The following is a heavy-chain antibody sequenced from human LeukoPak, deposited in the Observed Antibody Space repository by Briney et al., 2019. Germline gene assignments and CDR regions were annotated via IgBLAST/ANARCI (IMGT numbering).Heavy chain of an antibody. CDR3: ATLAYYDFWSGYSFDY. D-gene: IGHD3-3*01. CDR1: GGSFSGYY. Sequence: PSETLSLTCAVYGGSFSGYYWSWIRQPPGKGLEWIGEINHSGSTNYNPSLKSRVTISVDTYKNQFSLKLSSVTAADTAVYYCATLAYYDFWSGYSFDYWGQGTLVTVSS. CDR2: INHSGST. J-gene: IGHJ4*02. V-gene: IGHV4-34*01.